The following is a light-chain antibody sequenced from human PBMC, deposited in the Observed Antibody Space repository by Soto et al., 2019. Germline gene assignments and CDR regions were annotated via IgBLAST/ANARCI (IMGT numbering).Light chain of an antibody. Sequence: QSALMQPPSVSGSPGQAVTISCTGTSSDFGSFDYVSWYQQHPGTVPRPMIYNVNTQPSGVPDRFSGSRSGNTASMTISGLQAEDEADYSCCSYTSSATPAVFGTGTKVTVL. CDR1: SSDFGSFDY. CDR2: NVN. V-gene: IGLV2-11*01. CDR3: CSYTSSATPAV. J-gene: IGLJ1*01.